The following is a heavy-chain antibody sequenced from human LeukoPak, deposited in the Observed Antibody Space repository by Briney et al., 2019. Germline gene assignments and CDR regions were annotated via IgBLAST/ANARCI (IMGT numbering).Heavy chain of an antibody. Sequence: RGSLKLSCAASEFTFSGSAMHWVRQASGKGLEWVGRIRSKAKNYAAPYAASVEGRFTISRDDSKNTAYLQMTSLKTEDTAVYYCTRLNGSGSLPLYHYYGMDVWGQGTTVTVSS. V-gene: IGHV3-73*01. CDR1: EFTFSGSA. CDR2: IRSKAKNYAA. J-gene: IGHJ6*02. D-gene: IGHD3-10*01. CDR3: TRLNGSGSLPLYHYYGMDV.